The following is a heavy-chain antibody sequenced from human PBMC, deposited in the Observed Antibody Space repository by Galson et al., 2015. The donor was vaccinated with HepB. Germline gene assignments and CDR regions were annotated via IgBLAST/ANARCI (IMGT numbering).Heavy chain of an antibody. J-gene: IGHJ6*03. V-gene: IGHV3-30*18. CDR1: GFTFRSYG. Sequence: SLRLSCAASGFTFRSYGMHWVRQAPGKGLEWVAFISDNGRNKYYADSVKGRFTISRDNSKNTMDLQMNSLRAEDTAAYYCAKGYYYYMDVWGKGTTVTVSS. CDR3: AKGYYYYMDV. CDR2: ISDNGRNK.